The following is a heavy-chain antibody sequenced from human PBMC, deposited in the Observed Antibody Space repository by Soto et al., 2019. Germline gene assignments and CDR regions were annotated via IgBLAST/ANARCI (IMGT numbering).Heavy chain of an antibody. CDR2: ISRSGSTI. D-gene: IGHD5-18*01. CDR1: GFTFSDYY. J-gene: IGHJ4*02. CDR3: ATPIHRSQIDY. Sequence: QVQLVESGGGLVKPGGSLRLSCAASGFTFSDYYVSWIRQDPGKGLEWVSDISRSGSTIYYADSLKGRFTISRDSAKNSLYLQMNSLRAEDTAVYYCATPIHRSQIDYWGQGTLVTVSS. V-gene: IGHV3-11*01.